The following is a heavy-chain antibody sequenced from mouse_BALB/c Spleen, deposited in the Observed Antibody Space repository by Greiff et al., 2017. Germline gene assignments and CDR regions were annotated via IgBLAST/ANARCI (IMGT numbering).Heavy chain of an antibody. Sequence: QVQLQQSGAELAKPGASVKMSCKASGYTFTSYWMHWVKQRPGQGLEWIGYINPSTGYTEYNQKFKDKATLTADKSSSTAYMQLSSLTSEDSAVYYCARESAYYCNYVAYWGQGTLVTVSA. V-gene: IGHV1-7*01. CDR3: ARESAYYCNYVAY. CDR1: GYTFTSYW. J-gene: IGHJ3*01. CDR2: INPSTGYT. D-gene: IGHD2-10*01.